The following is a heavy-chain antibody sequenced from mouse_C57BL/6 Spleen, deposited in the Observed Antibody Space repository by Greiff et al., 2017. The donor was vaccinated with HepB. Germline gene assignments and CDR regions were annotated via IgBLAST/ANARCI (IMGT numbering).Heavy chain of an antibody. V-gene: IGHV1-59*01. CDR3: ARDYNGSSHWYIDV. CDR2: IDPSDSYT. CDR1: GYTFTSYW. J-gene: IGHJ1*03. Sequence: QVQLQQPGAELVRPGTSVKLSCKASGYTFTSYWMHWVKQRPGQGLEWIGVIDPSDSYTNYNQKFKGKATLTVDTSSSTAYMQLSSLTSEDSAVYFCARDYNGSSHWYIDVWGTGTTVTVSS. D-gene: IGHD1-1*01.